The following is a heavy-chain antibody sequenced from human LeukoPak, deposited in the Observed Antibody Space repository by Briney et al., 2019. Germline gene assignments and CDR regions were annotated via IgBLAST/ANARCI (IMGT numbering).Heavy chain of an antibody. V-gene: IGHV4-59*11. CDR2: IYYCGST. CDR1: GCFLSSHY. CDR3: ARSGYSSPDAFDI. D-gene: IGHD5-18*01. Sequence: SGALSVTCTVSGCFLSSHYWHWIGQPRGKGLEWVGFIYYCGSTNYHPSLKSRVTIAVDTSKNQFSLKLSSVTAADTAVYYCARSGYSSPDAFDIWGQGTMVTVSS. J-gene: IGHJ3*02.